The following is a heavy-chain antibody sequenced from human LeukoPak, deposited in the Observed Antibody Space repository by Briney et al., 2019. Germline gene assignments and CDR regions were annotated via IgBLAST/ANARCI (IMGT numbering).Heavy chain of an antibody. J-gene: IGHJ2*01. CDR1: GFTFTTYS. D-gene: IGHD3-22*01. Sequence: GGSLRLSCAASGFTFTTYSMNWVRQAPGKGLEWVSSITSSSTSMYYADSVKGRFTISRDNAKNSLYLQMNSLRAEDTAVYYCARDRRRTMIVVGREGWYFDLWGRGTLVTVSS. CDR2: ITSSSTSM. V-gene: IGHV3-21*01. CDR3: ARDRRRTMIVVGREGWYFDL.